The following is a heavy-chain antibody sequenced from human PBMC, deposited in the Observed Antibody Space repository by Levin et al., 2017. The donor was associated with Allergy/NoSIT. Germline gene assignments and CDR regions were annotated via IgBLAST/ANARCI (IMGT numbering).Heavy chain of an antibody. D-gene: IGHD6-13*01. CDR1: GFTFSNAW. V-gene: IGHV3-15*01. CDR2: IKSKTDGETT. Sequence: GGSLRLSCAASGFTFSNAWMTWVRQAPGKGLEWVGRIKSKTDGETTDYAAPVKGRFTVSRDDSKNTLYLQMNSLKAEDTAMYYGTTDQQLLVLDAFDIWGQGTMVTVSS. CDR3: TTDQQLLVLDAFDI. J-gene: IGHJ3*02.